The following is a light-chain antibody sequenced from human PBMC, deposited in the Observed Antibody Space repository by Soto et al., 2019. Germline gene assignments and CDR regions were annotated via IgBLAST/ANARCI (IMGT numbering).Light chain of an antibody. CDR2: GAS. V-gene: IGKV3-15*01. CDR3: QQRSNWIT. CDR1: QSVSSN. J-gene: IGKJ5*01. Sequence: IVLSQSPATISVVPAARAILSCRASQSVSSNLAWYQHKPGQAPRLLTYGASTRATGIPARFSGSGSGTEFTLTISSLQPEDFAVYYCQQRSNWITFGQGTRLEIK.